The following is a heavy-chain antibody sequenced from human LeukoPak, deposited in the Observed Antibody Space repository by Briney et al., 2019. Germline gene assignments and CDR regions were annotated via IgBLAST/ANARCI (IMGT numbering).Heavy chain of an antibody. CDR3: ASSSDYGYFDI. J-gene: IGHJ3*02. V-gene: IGHV4-59*01. CDR2: IYYSGST. CDR1: GGSISSYY. Sequence: SETLSLTCTVSGGSISSYYWSWIRQPPGKGLEWIGYIYYSGSTNYNPSLKSRVTISVDTPKNQFSLKLSSVTAADTAVYYCASSSDYGYFDIWGQGTMVTVSS. D-gene: IGHD4-17*01.